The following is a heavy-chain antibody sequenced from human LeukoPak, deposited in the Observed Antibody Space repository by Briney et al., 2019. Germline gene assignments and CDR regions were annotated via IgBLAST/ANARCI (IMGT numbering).Heavy chain of an antibody. Sequence: PGGSLRLSCAASGFTFSSYGMHWVRQAPGKGLEWVAVISYDGSNKYYADSVKGRFTISRDNSKNTLYLQMNSLRAEDTAVYYCAINLGVEGYFDYWGQGTLVTVSS. CDR1: GFTFSSYG. D-gene: IGHD3-16*01. V-gene: IGHV3-30*03. CDR2: ISYDGSNK. J-gene: IGHJ4*02. CDR3: AINLGVEGYFDY.